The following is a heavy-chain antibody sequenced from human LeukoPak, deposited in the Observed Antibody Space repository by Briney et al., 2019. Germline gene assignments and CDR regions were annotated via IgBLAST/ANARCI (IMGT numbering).Heavy chain of an antibody. V-gene: IGHV4-34*01. Sequence: SETLSLTCAVYGGSFSGYSWSWIREPPGKGLEWIGEINHSGSTNYNPSLKSRVTISVDTSKNQFSLKLSSVTAADTAVYYCARILGYCSSTSCYRLGRWFDPWGQGTLVTVSS. CDR1: GGSFSGYS. CDR2: INHSGST. D-gene: IGHD2-2*01. J-gene: IGHJ5*02. CDR3: ARILGYCSSTSCYRLGRWFDP.